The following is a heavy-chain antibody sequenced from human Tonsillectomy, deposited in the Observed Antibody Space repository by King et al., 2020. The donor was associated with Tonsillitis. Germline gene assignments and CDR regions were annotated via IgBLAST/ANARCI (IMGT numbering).Heavy chain of an antibody. CDR3: ARELQQLHLDPYYYYGMDV. V-gene: IGHV1-46*01. J-gene: IGHJ6*02. CDR1: GYTFTNYY. Sequence: VQLVQSGAGVKKPGASVRVSCKASGYTFTNYYMHWVRQAPGQGLEWMGIINPSGGSTSYAQKFQGRVTMTRDTSTSTVYMELSSLRSEDTAVYYCARELQQLHLDPYYYYGMDVWGQGTTVTVSS. CDR2: INPSGGST. D-gene: IGHD6-13*01.